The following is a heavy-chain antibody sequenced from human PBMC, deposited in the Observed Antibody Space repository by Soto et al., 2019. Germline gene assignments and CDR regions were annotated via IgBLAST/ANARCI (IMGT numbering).Heavy chain of an antibody. CDR3: ARHRVQKLMVRGTTEYYYYMDG. D-gene: IGHD3-10*01. V-gene: IGHV4-59*08. Sequence: QVQLQESGPGLVKPSETLSLTCTVSGGSISSYYWSWIRQPPGKGLEWIGYIYYSGSTNYNPSLKSRVTISVDTSKNQFSLKLSSVTAADTAVYYCARHRVQKLMVRGTTEYYYYMDGWGKGTTVTVSS. CDR1: GGSISSYY. CDR2: IYYSGST. J-gene: IGHJ6*03.